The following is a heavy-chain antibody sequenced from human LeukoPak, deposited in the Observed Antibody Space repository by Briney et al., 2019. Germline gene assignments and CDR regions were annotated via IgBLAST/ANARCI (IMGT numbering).Heavy chain of an antibody. CDR1: GGSFSGYY. CDR2: INHSGST. Sequence: SETLSLTCAVYGGSFSGYYWSWIRQPPGKGLEWIGEINHSGSTNYNPSLKSRVTISVDTSKNQFSLKLSSVTAADTAVYYCAREDVVPAANNWFDPWGQGTLVTVSS. J-gene: IGHJ5*02. D-gene: IGHD2-2*01. CDR3: AREDVVPAANNWFDP. V-gene: IGHV4-34*01.